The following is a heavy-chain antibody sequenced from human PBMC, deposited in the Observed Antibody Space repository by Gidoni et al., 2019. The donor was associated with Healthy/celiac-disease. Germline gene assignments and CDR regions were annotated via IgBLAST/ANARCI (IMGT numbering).Heavy chain of an antibody. CDR3: ASLDFYGDYSYY. CDR2: IWYDGSNK. Sequence: QVQLVASGGGVVQPGRSLRLSCAAPGFTFSSYGMHWVRQAPGKGLEWVAVIWYDGSNKYYADSVKVRFPISRDNSKNTRYLQMNSLRAEDTSVYYCASLDFYGDYSYYWGQGTLVTVSS. J-gene: IGHJ4*02. V-gene: IGHV3-33*08. D-gene: IGHD4-17*01. CDR1: GFTFSSYG.